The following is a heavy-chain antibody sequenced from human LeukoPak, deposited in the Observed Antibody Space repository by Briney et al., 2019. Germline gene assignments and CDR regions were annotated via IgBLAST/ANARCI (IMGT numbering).Heavy chain of an antibody. Sequence: SETLSLTCTVSGGSISSYYWSWIRQPAGKGLEWIGRIYTSGSTNYNPSLKSRVTMSVDTSKNQFSLKLSSVTAADTAVYYCARDRQGSSSWYQVHYYYYYMDVWGKGTTVTVSS. D-gene: IGHD6-13*01. CDR2: IYTSGST. CDR1: GGSISSYY. J-gene: IGHJ6*03. CDR3: ARDRQGSSSWYQVHYYYYYMDV. V-gene: IGHV4-4*07.